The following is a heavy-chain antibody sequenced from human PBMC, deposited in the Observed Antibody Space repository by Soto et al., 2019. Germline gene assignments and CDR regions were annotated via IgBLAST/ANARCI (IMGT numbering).Heavy chain of an antibody. CDR1: GFTFSSYG. J-gene: IGHJ6*02. CDR3: AKDHYDFWSGYSPDYGMDV. V-gene: IGHV3-30*18. Sequence: QVQLVESGGGVVQPGRSLRLSCAASGFTFSSYGMHWVRQAPGKGLEWVAVISYDGSNKYYADSVKGRFTISRDNSKNTRYLQMNSLRAEDTAVYYCAKDHYDFWSGYSPDYGMDVGGQGTTVTVSS. CDR2: ISYDGSNK. D-gene: IGHD3-3*01.